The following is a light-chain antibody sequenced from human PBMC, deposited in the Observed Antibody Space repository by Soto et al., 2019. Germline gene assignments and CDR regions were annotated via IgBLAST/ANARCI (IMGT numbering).Light chain of an antibody. CDR2: KAS. CDR1: QTISSW. J-gene: IGKJ1*01. Sequence: DLPLTQSPSTLSGAVGDRVTIPCRASQTISSWLAWYQQKPGKAPKLLIYKASTLKSGVPSRFSGSGSGTEFSLTISSLQPDDFATYYCQQYSSHSTFGQGTKVDIK. CDR3: QQYSSHST. V-gene: IGKV1-5*03.